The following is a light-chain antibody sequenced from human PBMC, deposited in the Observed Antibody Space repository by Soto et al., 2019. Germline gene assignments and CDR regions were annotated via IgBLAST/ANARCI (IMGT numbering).Light chain of an antibody. Sequence: QSALTQPASVSGSPGQSITISCTGTSSDVGYYNYVSWYQQHPGKAPKLMIYDVSNRPSGVSNRFSGSKSGNTASLAISGLLAEDEADYHCSSYASSSTYVVGSGTEPTVL. V-gene: IGLV2-14*01. J-gene: IGLJ1*01. CDR2: DVS. CDR1: SSDVGYYNY. CDR3: SSYASSSTYV.